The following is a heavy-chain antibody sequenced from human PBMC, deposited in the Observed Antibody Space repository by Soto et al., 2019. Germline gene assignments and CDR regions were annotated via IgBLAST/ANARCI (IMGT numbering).Heavy chain of an antibody. CDR1: GGSISSGGYY. CDR2: IYYSGST. J-gene: IGHJ6*02. D-gene: IGHD4-17*01. V-gene: IGHV4-31*03. CDR3: ARYDSGDYYYYYGMDV. Sequence: QVQLQESGPGLVKPSQTLSLTCTVSGGSISSGGYYWSWIRQHPGKGLEWIGYIYYSGSTYYNPSLKSRVTISVDTAKNQFSLKLSSVTAADTAVYYCARYDSGDYYYYYGMDVWGQGTTVTVSS.